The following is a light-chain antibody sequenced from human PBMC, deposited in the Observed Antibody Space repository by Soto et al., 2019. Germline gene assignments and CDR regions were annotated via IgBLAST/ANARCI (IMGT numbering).Light chain of an antibody. CDR3: QQYNNWPPIT. J-gene: IGKJ5*01. Sequence: EIGGKLRLATQSLRQRERTTLSCRASQSVSSNLAWYQQKPGQAPRLLIYGASTRATGIPARFSGSWSGTEFTLTIISLQSEDFEVYYCQQYNNWPPITFGQGTRRE. V-gene: IGKV3-15*01. CDR2: GAS. CDR1: QSVSSN.